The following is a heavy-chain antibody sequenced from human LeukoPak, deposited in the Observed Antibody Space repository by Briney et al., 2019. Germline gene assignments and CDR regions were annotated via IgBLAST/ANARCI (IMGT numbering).Heavy chain of an antibody. CDR1: GGSISSYY. V-gene: IGHV4-4*07. D-gene: IGHD5-18*01. CDR3: AREKSSGYSPRAYDY. Sequence: TSETLSLTCTVSGGSISSYYWSWIRQPAGKGLEWIGRIYTSGSTNYNPSLKSRVTISVDTSKNQFSLKLSSVTAADTAVYYCAREKSSGYSPRAYDYWGQGTLVTVSS. CDR2: IYTSGST. J-gene: IGHJ4*02.